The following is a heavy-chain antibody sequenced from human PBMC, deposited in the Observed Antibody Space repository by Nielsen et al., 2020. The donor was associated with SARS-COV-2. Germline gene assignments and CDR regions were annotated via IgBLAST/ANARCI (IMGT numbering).Heavy chain of an antibody. Sequence: SETLSLTCTVSGGSISSGGYYWSWIRQYPGQGLECIGYIYHSGSTYYNPSLRSRLTMSVDTSKNQFSLKLSSATAADTAVYYCARGLDFAGHHFDYWGQGTLVTVSS. V-gene: IGHV4-31*03. CDR2: IYHSGST. CDR3: ARGLDFAGHHFDY. D-gene: IGHD3/OR15-3a*01. J-gene: IGHJ4*02. CDR1: GGSISSGGYY.